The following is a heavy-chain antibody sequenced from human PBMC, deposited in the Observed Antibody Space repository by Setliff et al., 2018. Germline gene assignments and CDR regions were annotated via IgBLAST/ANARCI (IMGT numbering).Heavy chain of an antibody. CDR2: IYYSGAT. CDR3: VTIRDRQGPYIYSYYMDV. J-gene: IGHJ6*03. V-gene: IGHV4-59*01. Sequence: SETLSLTCSVSGDSINPYYWTWIRQPPGKGLEWIGFIYYSGATTYNPSLKSRVTISVDTSKNQFSLNLNSVTAADTAVYYCVTIRDRQGPYIYSYYMDVWGEGTTVTVSS. CDR1: GDSINPYY. D-gene: IGHD2-21*01.